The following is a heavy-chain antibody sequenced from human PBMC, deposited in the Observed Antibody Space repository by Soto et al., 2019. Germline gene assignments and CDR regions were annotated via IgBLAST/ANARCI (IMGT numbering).Heavy chain of an antibody. CDR3: AKDRRAGGNYGFYSDF. J-gene: IGHJ4*02. V-gene: IGHV3-23*01. D-gene: IGHD1-7*01. Sequence: WGSLRLSCAASGFTFSSYGMTWVRQAPGKGLEWVSFSSATGAGTYYADSVKGRFTISRDNSKNTLYLQMTSLRADDTAVYYCAKDRRAGGNYGFYSDFWGQGALVTAPQ. CDR2: SSATGAGT. CDR1: GFTFSSYG.